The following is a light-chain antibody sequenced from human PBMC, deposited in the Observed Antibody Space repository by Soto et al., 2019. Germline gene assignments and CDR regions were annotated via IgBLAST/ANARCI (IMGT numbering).Light chain of an antibody. Sequence: DVQMTQSPSTLSASVGDRVTITCRASQSINNWLAWYQQKPGKAPKLLIYGAFNLERGVPSRFSGSGSGTHFTRTINSLPPDDFATYYCHQYDSSSSSFGQGTKLEIK. CDR1: QSINNW. CDR2: GAF. J-gene: IGKJ2*01. CDR3: HQYDSSSSS. V-gene: IGKV1-5*01.